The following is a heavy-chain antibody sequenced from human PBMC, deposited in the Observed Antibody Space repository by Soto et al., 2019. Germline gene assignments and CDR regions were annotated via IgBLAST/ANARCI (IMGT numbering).Heavy chain of an antibody. CDR1: GGSFSGYY. J-gene: IGHJ4*02. Sequence: SETLSLTCAVYGGSFSGYYWSWIRQPPGKGLEWIGEINHSGSTNYNPSLKSRVTISVDTSKNQFSLKLSSVTAADTAVYYCARSNYIWGSYRYSHPYYFDYWGQGTQVTVSS. CDR3: ARSNYIWGSYRYSHPYYFDY. D-gene: IGHD3-16*02. CDR2: INHSGST. V-gene: IGHV4-34*01.